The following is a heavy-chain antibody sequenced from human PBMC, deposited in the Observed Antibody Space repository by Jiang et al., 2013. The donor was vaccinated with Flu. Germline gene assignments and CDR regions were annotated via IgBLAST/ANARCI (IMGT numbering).Heavy chain of an antibody. CDR2: IKSKTDGGAT. CDR3: TTDPLYTGSFDFNSDQ. J-gene: IGHJ4*02. V-gene: IGHV3-15*07. CDR1: GFTFNNAW. Sequence: VQLVESGGGLVKPGGSLRLSCAASGFTFNNAWMNWVRQAPGKGLEWVGRIKSKTDGGATDYAAPVEGRFTISRDDSKNTLFLQMNSLKTEDTAVYYCTTDPLYTGSFDFNSDQWGQGTLVTVSS. D-gene: IGHD1-26*01.